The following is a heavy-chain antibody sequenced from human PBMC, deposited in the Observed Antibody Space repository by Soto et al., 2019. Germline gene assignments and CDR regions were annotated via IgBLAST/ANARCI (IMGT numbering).Heavy chain of an antibody. CDR1: GFTLSTYG. Sequence: LRLSCAGSGFTLSTYGMTWVRQAPGKGLEWVSAITGTGGNTYYVDSVKGRFTSSRDNSKNMLYLQMNSVRVEDTAVYYCARIRGYWYGLDVWGQGTTVTVSS. V-gene: IGHV3-23*01. J-gene: IGHJ6*02. CDR3: ARIRGYWYGLDV. CDR2: ITGTGGNT.